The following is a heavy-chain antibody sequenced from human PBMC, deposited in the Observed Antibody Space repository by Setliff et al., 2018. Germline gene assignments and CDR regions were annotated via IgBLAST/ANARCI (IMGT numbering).Heavy chain of an antibody. CDR1: GGSISVYY. J-gene: IGHJ5*02. V-gene: IGHV4-59*01. CDR3: ARHASPYSSGWYSMAAWFDP. Sequence: PSETLSLTCTVSGGSISVYYWTWFRQPPGKGLEWIGYISSGSTNYNPSLKSRVTISVDPSKNQFSLRVTSVTAADTAVYYCARHASPYSSGWYSMAAWFDPWGQGTLVTVSS. D-gene: IGHD6-19*01. CDR2: ISSGST.